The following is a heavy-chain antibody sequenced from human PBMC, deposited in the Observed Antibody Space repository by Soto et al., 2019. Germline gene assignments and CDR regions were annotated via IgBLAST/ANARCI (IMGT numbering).Heavy chain of an antibody. CDR3: ARDPLGRDGYNVLDI. CDR1: GFTVSSNY. V-gene: IGHV3-53*04. Sequence: EVQLVESGGGLVHPGGSLRLSCAASGFTVSSNYMSWVRQAPGKGLEWVSVIYSGGSTYYADSVKGRFTISRHNSKNTLYLQMNSLRAEDTAVYYCARDPLGRDGYNVLDIWGQGTMVTVSS. CDR2: IYSGGST. J-gene: IGHJ3*02. D-gene: IGHD3-10*02.